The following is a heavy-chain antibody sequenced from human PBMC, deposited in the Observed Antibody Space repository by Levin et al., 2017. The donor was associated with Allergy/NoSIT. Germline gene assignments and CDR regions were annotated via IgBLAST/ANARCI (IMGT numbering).Heavy chain of an antibody. CDR3: AKASTTAMGILDY. J-gene: IGHJ4*02. Sequence: GESLKISCAASGFTFTNYAMSWVRQAPGKGLEWVSGISGSGSGGYTYYADSVKGRFTISRDSSKHTLSLQMNSLRVEDTAIYYCAKASTTAMGILDYWGQGALVTVSS. V-gene: IGHV3-23*01. CDR2: ISGSGSGGYT. D-gene: IGHD5-18*01. CDR1: GFTFTNYA.